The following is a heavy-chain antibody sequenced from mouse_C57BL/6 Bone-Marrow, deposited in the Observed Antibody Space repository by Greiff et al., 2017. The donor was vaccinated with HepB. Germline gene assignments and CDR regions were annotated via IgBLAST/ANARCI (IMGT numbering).Heavy chain of an antibody. CDR2: ISYDGSN. D-gene: IGHD2-5*01. V-gene: IGHV3-6*01. Sequence: EVHLVESGPGLVKPSQSLSLTCSVTGYSITSGYYWNWIRQFPGNKLEWMGYISYDGSNNYNPSLKNRISITRDTSKNQFFLKLNSVTTEDTATYYCARDEDSNYVAWFAYWGQGTLVTVSA. J-gene: IGHJ3*01. CDR1: GYSITSGYY. CDR3: ARDEDSNYVAWFAY.